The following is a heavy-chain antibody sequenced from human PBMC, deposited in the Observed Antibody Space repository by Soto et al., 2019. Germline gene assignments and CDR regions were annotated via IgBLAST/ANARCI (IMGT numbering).Heavy chain of an antibody. V-gene: IGHV4-59*01. CDR1: GGSISSYY. Sequence: KTSETLSLTCIVSGGSISSYYWSWIRQPPGNGLEWIGYIYYSGSTNYSPSLKSRVTMSVDTSKNQFSLNLSSVTAADTAVYYCARRDYSTSSLGPFDYWGQGTLVTVSS. D-gene: IGHD6-6*01. J-gene: IGHJ4*02. CDR3: ARRDYSTSSLGPFDY. CDR2: IYYSGST.